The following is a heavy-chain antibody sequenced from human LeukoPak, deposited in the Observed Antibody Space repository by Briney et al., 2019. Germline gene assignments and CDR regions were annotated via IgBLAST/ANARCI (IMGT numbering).Heavy chain of an antibody. CDR2: IKHDGSEK. V-gene: IGHV3-7*01. CDR1: GFTFSGDW. J-gene: IGHJ4*02. Sequence: GGSLRLSCAASGFTFSGDWMTWVRQAPGKGLEWVANIKHDGSEKYYVDSVKGRFTISRDNTKNSLYLQMNSLRAEDTAVYYCASGGTYDSSGLSLDYWGQGTLVTVSS. D-gene: IGHD3-22*01. CDR3: ASGGTYDSSGLSLDY.